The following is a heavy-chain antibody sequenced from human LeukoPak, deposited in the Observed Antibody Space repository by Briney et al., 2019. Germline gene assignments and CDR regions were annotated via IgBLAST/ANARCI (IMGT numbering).Heavy chain of an antibody. Sequence: MTSETLSLTCAVYGGSFSGYYWSWIRQPPGKGLEWIGEINHSGSTNYNPSLKSRVTISVDTSKNQFSLKLSSVTAADTAVYYCARGVSGYYDSSGYYDRDAFDIWGQGTMVTVSS. D-gene: IGHD3-22*01. CDR1: GGSFSGYY. CDR2: INHSGST. CDR3: ARGVSGYYDSSGYYDRDAFDI. V-gene: IGHV4-34*01. J-gene: IGHJ3*02.